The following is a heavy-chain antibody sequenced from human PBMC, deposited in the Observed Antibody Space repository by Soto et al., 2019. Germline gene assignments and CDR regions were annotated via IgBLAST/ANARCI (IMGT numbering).Heavy chain of an antibody. J-gene: IGHJ4*01. CDR1: GFTFSDHS. D-gene: IGHD3-22*01. Sequence: EGSLRLSCAASGFTFSDHSMDWVRQAPGKGLEWIGRSRNKAKSYTTEFAASVKGRFTLSRDDSKNSLYLQMNSLKTEDTAVYYCARGRRADSNGHYPDYWGHGTLVTVSS. V-gene: IGHV3-72*01. CDR3: ARGRRADSNGHYPDY. CDR2: SRNKAKSYTT.